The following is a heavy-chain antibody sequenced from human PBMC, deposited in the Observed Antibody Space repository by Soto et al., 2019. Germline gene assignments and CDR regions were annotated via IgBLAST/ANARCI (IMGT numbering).Heavy chain of an antibody. Sequence: SETLSLTCTVSGGSISSYFWNWIRQPPGKGLEWIGYMYYSGSTNYNPSLKSRATISIDTSKNQFSLKLSYVTAADTAVYYCARADGRYCSGGSCHNWFEAWGQGTRVTVSS. CDR3: ARADGRYCSGGSCHNWFEA. V-gene: IGHV4-59*01. CDR1: GGSISSYF. J-gene: IGHJ5*02. CDR2: MYYSGST. D-gene: IGHD2-15*01.